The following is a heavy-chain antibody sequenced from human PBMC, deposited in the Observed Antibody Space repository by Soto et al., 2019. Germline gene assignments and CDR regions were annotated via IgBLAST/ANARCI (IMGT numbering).Heavy chain of an antibody. D-gene: IGHD3-10*01. V-gene: IGHV3-23*01. CDR2: FRSGGDDETT. CDR3: AKKVNSGSGSQFFDY. J-gene: IGHJ4*02. Sequence: PXASLGLSCAASGFTFSSYSMSGVRQAPGKGLEWVSGFRSGGDDETTYYADAVRGRFTISRDNSKNTLFLQMNSLRAEDTAIYYCAKKVNSGSGSQFFDYWGQGTLVTVSS. CDR1: GFTFSSYS.